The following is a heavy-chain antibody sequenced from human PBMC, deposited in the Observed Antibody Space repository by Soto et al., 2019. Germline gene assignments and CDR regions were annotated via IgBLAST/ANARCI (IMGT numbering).Heavy chain of an antibody. CDR2: LSHDETNK. V-gene: IGHV3-30*03. J-gene: IGHJ1*01. CDR1: GFSLTDRV. Sequence: QVQLVESGGGVVQPGRSLRLSCAASGFSLTDRVMHWVRQAPGKGLEWVALLSHDETNKHYADSVKGRFTVSRDISKNTLYLQMASLRAEDSAVYHCAREDASSGYAGTFHHWGQGTLVTVSS. D-gene: IGHD3-22*01. CDR3: AREDASSGYAGTFHH.